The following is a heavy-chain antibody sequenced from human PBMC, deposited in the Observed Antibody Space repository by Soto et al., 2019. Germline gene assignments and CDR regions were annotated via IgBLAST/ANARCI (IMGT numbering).Heavy chain of an antibody. CDR3: ARGPKIYDKGTPRRDGRKNYYFDY. J-gene: IGHJ4*02. CDR1: GFTFSKTW. CDR2: IKSIPDGGTA. V-gene: IGHV3-15*07. Sequence: PGGSLRLSCAASGFTFSKTWMNWVRQAPGKGPEWVGRIKSIPDGGTADYAAPLKGRFTISRDDSRDTLFLQMNSLKTEDTAVYYCARGPKIYDKGTPRRDGRKNYYFDYWGQGTLVTVSS. D-gene: IGHD3-9*01.